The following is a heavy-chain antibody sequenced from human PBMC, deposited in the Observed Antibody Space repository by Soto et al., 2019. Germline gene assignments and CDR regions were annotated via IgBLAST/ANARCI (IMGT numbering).Heavy chain of an antibody. CDR1: GYTFTSYG. V-gene: IGHV1-18*01. J-gene: IGHJ5*02. CDR3: ARVGGKDTIFGVVIMGNNWFDP. D-gene: IGHD3-3*01. Sequence: GASVKVSCKASGYTFTSYGISWVRQAPGQGLEWMGWISAYNGNTNYAQKLQGRVTMTTDTSTSTAYMELRSLRSDDTAVYYCARVGGKDTIFGVVIMGNNWFDPWGQGTLVTVSS. CDR2: ISAYNGNT.